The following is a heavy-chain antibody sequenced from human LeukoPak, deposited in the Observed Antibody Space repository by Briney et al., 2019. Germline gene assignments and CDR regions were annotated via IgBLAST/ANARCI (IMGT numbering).Heavy chain of an antibody. J-gene: IGHJ3*02. V-gene: IGHV4-34*01. CDR1: GGSFSGYY. CDR3: ARSPYVLDAFDI. D-gene: IGHD3-16*01. Sequence: SETLSLTCAVYGGSFSGYYWSWIRQPPGKGLEWIGEINHSGSTNYNPSLKSRVTISVDTSKSQFSLKLSSVTAADTAVYYCARSPYVLDAFDIWGQGTMVTVSS. CDR2: INHSGST.